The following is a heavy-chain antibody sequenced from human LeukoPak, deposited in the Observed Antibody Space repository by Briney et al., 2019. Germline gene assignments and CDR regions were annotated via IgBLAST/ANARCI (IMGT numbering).Heavy chain of an antibody. Sequence: GESLKISCKGSGYSFTSYWIGWVRQVPGKGLEWMGIFYPGDSDTRYSPSFQGQVTISADKSISTAYLHWSSLKASDTAMYFCARGTVPGSFDAFNIWGRGTVVTVSS. V-gene: IGHV5-51*01. CDR1: GYSFTSYW. CDR2: FYPGDSDT. D-gene: IGHD6-19*01. CDR3: ARGTVPGSFDAFNI. J-gene: IGHJ3*02.